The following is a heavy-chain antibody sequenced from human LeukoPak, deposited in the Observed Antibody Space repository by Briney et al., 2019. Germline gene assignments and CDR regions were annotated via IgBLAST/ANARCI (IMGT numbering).Heavy chain of an antibody. CDR2: ISNGGST. CDR1: DGSINRGTFF. J-gene: IGHJ4*02. CDR3: ARSPSGYRFDS. D-gene: IGHD3-22*01. V-gene: IGHV4-61*01. Sequence: PSETLSLTCAVSDGSINRGTFFWTWIRKPPGTGLEWIGYISNGGSTNYHPSLKSRVTISSDTSKTQFTLKLTSVTAADTAVYYCARSPSGYRFDSWGQGTLVTVSS.